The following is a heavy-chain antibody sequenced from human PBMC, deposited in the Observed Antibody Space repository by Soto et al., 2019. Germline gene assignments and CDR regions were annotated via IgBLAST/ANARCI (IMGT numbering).Heavy chain of an antibody. J-gene: IGHJ6*02. D-gene: IGHD1-26*01. V-gene: IGHV3-15*01. CDR1: GFTFSNAW. Sequence: GGSLRLSCAASGFTFSNAWMSWVRQAPGKGLEWVGRIKSKTDGGTTDYAAPVKGRFTISRDDSKNTLYLQMNSLKTEDTAVYYCTTDLTGRYSYYYYGMDVWGQGTTVPVYS. CDR3: TTDLTGRYSYYYYGMDV. CDR2: IKSKTDGGTT.